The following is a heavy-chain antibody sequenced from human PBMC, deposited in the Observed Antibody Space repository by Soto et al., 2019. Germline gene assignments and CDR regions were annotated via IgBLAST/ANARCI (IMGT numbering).Heavy chain of an antibody. J-gene: IGHJ3*02. CDR1: GFTVSSNY. Sequence: GGSLRLSCAASGFTVSSNYMSWVRQAPGKGLEWVSVIYSGGSTYYADSVKGRFTISRDNSKNTLYLQMNSLRAEDTAVYYCARGGPLWFGELGDAFDIWGQGTMVTVSS. V-gene: IGHV3-66*01. CDR3: ARGGPLWFGELGDAFDI. D-gene: IGHD3-10*01. CDR2: IYSGGST.